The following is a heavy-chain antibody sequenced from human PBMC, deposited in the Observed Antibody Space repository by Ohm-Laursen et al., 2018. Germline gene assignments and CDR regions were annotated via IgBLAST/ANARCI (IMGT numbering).Heavy chain of an antibody. CDR2: INSDGSST. D-gene: IGHD6-19*01. CDR3: ARDGYLYSSGWYGDAFDI. J-gene: IGHJ3*02. V-gene: IGHV3-74*01. CDR1: GFTFSSYW. Sequence: SLRLSCAASGFTFSSYWMHWVRQAPGKGLVWVSRINSDGSSTSYADSVRGRFTISRDNAKNTLYLQMNSLRAEDTAVYYCARDGYLYSSGWYGDAFDIWGQGTMVTVSS.